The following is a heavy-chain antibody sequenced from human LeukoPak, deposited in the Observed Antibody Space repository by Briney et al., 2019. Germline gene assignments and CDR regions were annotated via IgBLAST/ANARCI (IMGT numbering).Heavy chain of an antibody. CDR1: GGSISSGGYS. J-gene: IGHJ5*02. CDR3: ARVVRDITIFGVVIYWFDP. CDR2: IYHSGST. D-gene: IGHD3-3*01. Sequence: SETLSLTCAVSGGSISSGGYSWSWIRQPPGKGLEWTGYIYHSGSTYYNPSLKSRVTISVGRSKSQFSLKRSSVSAADTAVYYCARVVRDITIFGVVIYWFDPWGQGTLVTVSS. V-gene: IGHV4-30-2*01.